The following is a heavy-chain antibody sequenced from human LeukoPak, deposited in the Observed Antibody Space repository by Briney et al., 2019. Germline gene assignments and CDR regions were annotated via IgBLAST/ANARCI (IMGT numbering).Heavy chain of an antibody. Sequence: GGSLRLSCAASGFTFSSYSMNWVRQAPGKGLEYVSTITSNGGGTYYANSVKGRFTISRDNSKSTVYLQMGSLRADDMAVYYCAGSHTAGGTPFDFWGQGTLVTVSS. CDR1: GFTFSSYS. V-gene: IGHV3-64*01. CDR2: ITSNGGGT. CDR3: AGSHTAGGTPFDF. J-gene: IGHJ4*02. D-gene: IGHD1-14*01.